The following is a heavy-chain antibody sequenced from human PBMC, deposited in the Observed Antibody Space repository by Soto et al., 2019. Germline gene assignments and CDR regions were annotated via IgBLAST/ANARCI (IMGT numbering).Heavy chain of an antibody. CDR3: ARDRIAVACNPDYFQH. D-gene: IGHD6-19*01. V-gene: IGHV3-66*01. J-gene: IGHJ1*01. CDR1: GFTVSSNY. CDR2: IYSGGST. Sequence: EVPLVESGGGLVQPGGSLRLSCAASGFTVSSNYMSWVRQAPGKGLEWVSVIYSGGSTYYADSVKGRFTISRDNSKTPLYLQMNSLRAEDTAVYYCARDRIAVACNPDYFQHWGQGTLVTVSS.